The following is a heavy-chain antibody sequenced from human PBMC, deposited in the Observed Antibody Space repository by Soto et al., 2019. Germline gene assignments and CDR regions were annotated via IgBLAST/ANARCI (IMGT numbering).Heavy chain of an antibody. Sequence: QVQLQESGPGLVKPSQTLSLTCTVSGGSISSGGYYWSWIRQHPGKGLEWIGYIYYSGSTYYNPSLKSRVTTSVDTSKNHFSLKLSSVTAADTAVYYCARDALGTQSYYDSSGYYYVFDYWGQGTLVTVSS. CDR1: GGSISSGGYY. CDR2: IYYSGST. D-gene: IGHD3-22*01. CDR3: ARDALGTQSYYDSSGYYYVFDY. J-gene: IGHJ4*02. V-gene: IGHV4-31*03.